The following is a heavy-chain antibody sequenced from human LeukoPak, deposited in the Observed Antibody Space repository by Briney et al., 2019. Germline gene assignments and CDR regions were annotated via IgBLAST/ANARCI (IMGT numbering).Heavy chain of an antibody. CDR1: GFTFNSYS. D-gene: IGHD2-8*02. V-gene: IGHV3-21*01. CDR2: ISSSSSYI. CDR3: ARDGEMYWSYAFDI. Sequence: GGSLRLSCAASGFTFNSYSMNWVRQAPGKGLEWVPSISSSSSYIYYADSVKGRFTISRDNAKNSLYLQMNSLRAEDTAVYYCARDGEMYWSYAFDIWGQGTMVTVSS. J-gene: IGHJ3*02.